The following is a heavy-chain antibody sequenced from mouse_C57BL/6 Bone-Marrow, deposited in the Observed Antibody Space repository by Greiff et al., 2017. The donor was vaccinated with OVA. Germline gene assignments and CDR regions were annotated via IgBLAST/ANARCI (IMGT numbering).Heavy chain of an antibody. J-gene: IGHJ3*01. Sequence: EVHLVESGGGLVKPGGSLKLSCAASGFTFSSYAMSWVRQTPEKRLEWVATISDGGSYTYYPDNVKGRFTISRDNAKNNLYLQMSHLKSEDTAMYYCARDRYDYDEAWFAYWGQGTLVTVSA. CDR1: GFTFSSYA. CDR2: ISDGGSYT. D-gene: IGHD2-4*01. V-gene: IGHV5-4*01. CDR3: ARDRYDYDEAWFAY.